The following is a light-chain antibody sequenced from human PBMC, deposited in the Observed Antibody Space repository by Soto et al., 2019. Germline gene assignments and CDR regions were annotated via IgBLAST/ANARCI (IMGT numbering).Light chain of an antibody. CDR2: GAS. Sequence: EIVLTQSAGTLSFSPGEGATLSCRASQSVSSSYLAWYQQKPGQAPRLLIYGASSRATGIPDRFSGSGSGTDFTLTISRLEPEYFAVYYCQQYGSSPLTFGGGTKVDI. CDR1: QSVSSSY. V-gene: IGKV3-20*01. J-gene: IGKJ4*01. CDR3: QQYGSSPLT.